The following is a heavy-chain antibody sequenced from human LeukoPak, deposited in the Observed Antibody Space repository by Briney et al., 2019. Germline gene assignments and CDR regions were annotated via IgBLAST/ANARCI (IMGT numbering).Heavy chain of an antibody. J-gene: IGHJ6*03. CDR2: IYYSGST. CDR3: ARRAVPRDNYYYYYYMDV. Sequence: SETLSLTCTVSGGSISSSSYYWGWIRQPPGKGLEWIGSIYYSGSTYYNPSLKSRVTISVDTSKNQFSLKLSSVTAADTAVYYCARRAVPRDNYYYYYYMDVWGKGTTVTVSS. CDR1: GGSISSSSYY. V-gene: IGHV4-39*07.